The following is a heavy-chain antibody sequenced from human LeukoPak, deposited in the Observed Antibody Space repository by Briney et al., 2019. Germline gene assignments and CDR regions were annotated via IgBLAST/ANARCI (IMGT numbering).Heavy chain of an antibody. CDR1: GGSISSGGYS. V-gene: IGHV4-30-2*01. J-gene: IGHJ3*02. CDR2: IYHSGST. D-gene: IGHD4-11*01. CDR3: ARDQGDYSAFDI. Sequence: SQTLSLTCAVSGGSISSGGYSWSWIRQPPGKGLEWIGYIYHSGSTYYNPSLKSRVTISVDRSKNQFSLKLSSVTAADTAVYYCARDQGDYSAFDIWGQGTMVTVSS.